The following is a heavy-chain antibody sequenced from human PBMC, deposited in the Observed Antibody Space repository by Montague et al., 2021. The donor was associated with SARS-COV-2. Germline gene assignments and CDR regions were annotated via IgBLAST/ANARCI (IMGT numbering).Heavy chain of an antibody. CDR2: VAYDGINK. Sequence: SLRLSCAASGFSFSTYAMHWVRQAPGKGLEWVALVAYDGINKYYGDSVKGRFTISRDNSKNTLYLQVNSLRAEDTAVYYCVTAAAVYFYYGMDVWGQGTTVTVSS. CDR1: GFSFSTYA. J-gene: IGHJ6*02. CDR3: VTAAAVYFYYGMDV. D-gene: IGHD6-13*01. V-gene: IGHV3-30*03.